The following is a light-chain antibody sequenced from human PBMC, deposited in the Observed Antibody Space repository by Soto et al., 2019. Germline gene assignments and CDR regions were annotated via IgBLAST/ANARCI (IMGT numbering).Light chain of an antibody. V-gene: IGKV1-5*03. CDR2: NTS. J-gene: IGKJ1*01. CDR1: QSLTSW. CDR3: QQYDNYLWT. Sequence: DIQMTQSPSTRSASVGDRVTITCRASQSLTSWLTWYQQKPGKAPTFLIYNTSIVESGVPSRFIGSGSGTEFTLTISSLQPDDFATYYCQQYDNYLWTFGQGTKVEIK.